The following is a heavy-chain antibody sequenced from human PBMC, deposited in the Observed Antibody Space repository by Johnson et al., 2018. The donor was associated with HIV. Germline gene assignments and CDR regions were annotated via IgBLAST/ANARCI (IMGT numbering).Heavy chain of an antibody. V-gene: IGHV3-33*01. CDR1: GFTFSNYG. Sequence: QMLLVESGGGVVQPGRSLRLSCAASGFTFSNYGMHWVRQTPGKGLEWVAVIWYDGSNKYYADSVKGRFTISRDNSENTLYLQMNSLKAGDTAVYYCASLSDDAFDFWGQGTMVIVSS. CDR2: IWYDGSNK. J-gene: IGHJ3*01. CDR3: ASLSDDAFDF.